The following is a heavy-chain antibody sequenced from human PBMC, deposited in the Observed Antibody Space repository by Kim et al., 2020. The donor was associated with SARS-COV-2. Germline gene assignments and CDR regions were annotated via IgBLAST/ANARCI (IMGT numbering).Heavy chain of an antibody. D-gene: IGHD5-18*01. CDR2: IYYSGST. CDR1: GGSISSYY. CDR3: ARARVYSYGYLFDY. J-gene: IGHJ4*02. V-gene: IGHV4-59*01. Sequence: SETLSLTCTVSGGSISSYYWSWIRQPPGKGLEWIGYIYYSGSTNYNPSLKSRVTISVDTSKNQFSLKLSSVTAADTAVYYCARARVYSYGYLFDYWGQGTLVTVSS.